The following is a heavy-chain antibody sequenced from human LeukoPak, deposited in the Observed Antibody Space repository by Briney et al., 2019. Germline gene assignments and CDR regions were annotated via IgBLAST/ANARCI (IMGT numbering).Heavy chain of an antibody. D-gene: IGHD3-3*01. Sequence: GASVQVSCKTSGYTFTSYHMHWVRQAPGQGLEWVAIIKSTGDTTVYAQKFQGRVTVTRDTSTSTVYMDLSSLSSEDTAVYYCARDAYYDFWSGYYTQYYYYYMDVWGKGTTVTVSS. CDR3: ARDAYYDFWSGYYTQYYYYYMDV. CDR1: GYTFTSYH. J-gene: IGHJ6*03. CDR2: IKSTGDTT. V-gene: IGHV1-46*01.